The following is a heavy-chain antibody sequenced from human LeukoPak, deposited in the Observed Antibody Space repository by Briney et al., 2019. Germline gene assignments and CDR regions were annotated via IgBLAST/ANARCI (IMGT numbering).Heavy chain of an antibody. CDR2: ISANGGST. Sequence: PGGSLRLSCAASEFTFGDSAIHWVRQRPGKGLEWVSLISANGGSTSYADSVKGRFTISRDNSKNSLYLQMNSLRPEDTALYYCAKDPDHGGNSRYGMDVWGQGTTVTVSS. V-gene: IGHV3-43*02. CDR1: EFTFGDSA. CDR3: AKDPDHGGNSRYGMDV. D-gene: IGHD4-23*01. J-gene: IGHJ6*02.